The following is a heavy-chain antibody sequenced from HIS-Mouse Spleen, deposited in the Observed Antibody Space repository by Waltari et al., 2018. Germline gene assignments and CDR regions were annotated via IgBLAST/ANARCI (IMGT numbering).Heavy chain of an antibody. CDR3: ARGRGSGAFDI. J-gene: IGHJ3*02. CDR2: IYSGGST. D-gene: IGHD3-10*01. V-gene: IGHV3-53*01. Sequence: VSVIYSGGSTYYADSVKGRFTISRDNSKNTLYLQMNSLRAEDTAVYYCARGRGSGAFDIWGQGTMVTVSS.